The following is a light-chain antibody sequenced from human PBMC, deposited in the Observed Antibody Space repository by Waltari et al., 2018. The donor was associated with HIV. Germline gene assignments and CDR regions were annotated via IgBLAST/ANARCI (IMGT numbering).Light chain of an antibody. CDR3: SSYAGSNNVV. Sequence: QSALTQPPSASGSPGQSVTISCTGPSSDVGVYKSVSLYQQHPGKAPQVMIYEVSERPSGVPDRFSGSKSGNTASLTVSGLQAEDEADYYCSSYAGSNNVVFGGGTKLTVL. J-gene: IGLJ2*01. CDR1: SSDVGVYKS. CDR2: EVS. V-gene: IGLV2-8*01.